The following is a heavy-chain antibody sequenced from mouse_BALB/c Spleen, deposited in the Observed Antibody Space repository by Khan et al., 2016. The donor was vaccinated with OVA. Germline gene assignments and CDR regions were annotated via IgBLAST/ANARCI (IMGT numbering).Heavy chain of an antibody. CDR3: APGGTGDYFDY. D-gene: IGHD4-1*01. Sequence: VQLKESGAELVKPGASVKLSCTASGFNIKDTHMHWVKQRPEQGLEWIGRIDPANDNSKYDPRFQGKATITADTSSNTAYLHLSSLTSEDTAVYYCAPGGTGDYFDYWGQGTTLTVSS. CDR1: GFNIKDTH. V-gene: IGHV14-3*02. J-gene: IGHJ2*01. CDR2: IDPANDNS.